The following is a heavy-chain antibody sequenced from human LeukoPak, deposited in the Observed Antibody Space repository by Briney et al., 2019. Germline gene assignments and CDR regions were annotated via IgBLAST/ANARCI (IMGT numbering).Heavy chain of an antibody. V-gene: IGHV3-15*01. J-gene: IGHJ4*02. Sequence: PGGSLRLSCAASGLTFSNAWMSWVRQAPGKGLEWVGRIKRKSDGGTTDYAAPVKGRFTISRDDSKNTVYLQMNSLKTEDAAVYYCTTRLYWGLGTLVTVSS. CDR3: TTRLY. D-gene: IGHD3-16*01. CDR1: GLTFSNAW. CDR2: IKRKSDGGTT.